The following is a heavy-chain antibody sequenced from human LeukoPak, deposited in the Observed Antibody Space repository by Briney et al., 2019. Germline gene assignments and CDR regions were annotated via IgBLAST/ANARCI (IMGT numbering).Heavy chain of an antibody. CDR3: ARDAGTGDSYYWYFDL. V-gene: IGHV3-53*01. CDR1: GFTFSTYG. D-gene: IGHD2-21*02. CDR2: IYSGGGT. J-gene: IGHJ2*01. Sequence: GGSLRLSCAASGFTFSTYGMHWVRQAPGKGLEWVSVIYSGGGTNYAESVKGRFTISRDNSKNTVYLQMNSLRVEDTAVYYCARDAGTGDSYYWYFDLWGRGTQVTVSS.